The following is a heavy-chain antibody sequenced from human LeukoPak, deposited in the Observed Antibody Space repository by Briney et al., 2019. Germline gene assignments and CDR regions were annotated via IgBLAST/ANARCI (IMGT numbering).Heavy chain of an antibody. J-gene: IGHJ5*02. CDR2: FDPEDGET. CDR1: GYTLTELS. CDR3: ATVCSSTSCYRRANWFDP. Sequence: ASVKVSCKVSGYTLTELSMHWVRQAPGKGLEWMGGFDPEDGETIYAQKFQGRVTMTEDTSTDTAYMELSSLRSEDTAVYYCATVCSSTSCYRRANWFDPWGQGTLVTVSS. V-gene: IGHV1-24*01. D-gene: IGHD2-2*01.